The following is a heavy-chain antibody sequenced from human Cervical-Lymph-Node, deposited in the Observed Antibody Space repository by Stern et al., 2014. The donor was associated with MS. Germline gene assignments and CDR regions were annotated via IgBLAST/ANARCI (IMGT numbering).Heavy chain of an antibody. J-gene: IGHJ6*02. CDR2: IYYSGAT. V-gene: IGHV4-31*03. D-gene: IGHD1-1*01. Sequence: VQLGESGPGLVKPSQTLSLTCTVSGGSINNGDYYWSWVRQHPGKGLERLGYIYYSGATYYTPSLKGRLTISVDTSKRHFSLKLTSVAAADTAVYYCARELSGMYGMDVWGQGTTVTVSS. CDR3: ARELSGMYGMDV. CDR1: GGSINNGDYY.